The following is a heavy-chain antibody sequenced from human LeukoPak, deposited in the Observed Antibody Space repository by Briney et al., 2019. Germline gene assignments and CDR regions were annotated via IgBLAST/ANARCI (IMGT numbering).Heavy chain of an antibody. CDR2: IIPIFGTA. V-gene: IGHV1-69*05. CDR1: GGTFSSDA. D-gene: IGHD5-24*01. Sequence: SVKVSCKASGGTFSSDAISWVRQAPGQGREWRGRIIPIFGTANYAQKFQCRVTITTDESTSTAYMELRRLRSEDTAVHYCARGRGDGTPFDYWGQGTLVTVSS. CDR3: ARGRGDGTPFDY. J-gene: IGHJ4*02.